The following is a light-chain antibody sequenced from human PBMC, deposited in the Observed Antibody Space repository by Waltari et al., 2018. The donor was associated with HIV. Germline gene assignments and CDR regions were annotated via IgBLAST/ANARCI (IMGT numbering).Light chain of an antibody. Sequence: DIVMTQPPDSLAVSLGERATINCKSSQSVLFTSNNKNYLAWYQQKPGQPPKLLIYWASTRESGVPDRFSGSGSGTDFTLTISSLQAEDVAVYYCQQYYRKPPTFGQGTKVEIK. V-gene: IGKV4-1*01. CDR3: QQYYRKPPT. CDR1: QSVLFTSNNKNY. CDR2: WAS. J-gene: IGKJ1*01.